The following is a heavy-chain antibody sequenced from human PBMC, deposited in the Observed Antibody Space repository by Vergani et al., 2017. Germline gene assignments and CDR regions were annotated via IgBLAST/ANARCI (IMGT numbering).Heavy chain of an antibody. CDR2: INHSGST. CDR1: GGSFSGYY. Sequence: QVQLQQWGAGLLKPSETLSLTCAVYGGSFSGYYWSWIRQPPGKGLEWIGGINHSGSTNYNPSLRSRVTIAVDTSKNQFTLKLSAVTAADTAEYYCARGRGGWHIAAAGRSYFDYWGQGTLVTVSS. V-gene: IGHV4-34*01. CDR3: ARGRGGWHIAAAGRSYFDY. J-gene: IGHJ4*02. D-gene: IGHD6-13*01.